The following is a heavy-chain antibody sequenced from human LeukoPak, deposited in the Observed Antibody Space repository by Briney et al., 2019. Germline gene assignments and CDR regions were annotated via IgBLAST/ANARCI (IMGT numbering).Heavy chain of an antibody. Sequence: ASVKVSCKTSGYTFTTFGISWVRQAPGQGLEWMGWISAYNGNTNFAQKFQGRVTMTTDTSTSTAYMELRSLRSDDTAVYYCARDLAAAGTGNGMDVWGQGTTVTVSS. CDR3: ARDLAAAGTGNGMDV. D-gene: IGHD6-13*01. CDR1: GYTFTTFG. J-gene: IGHJ6*02. CDR2: ISAYNGNT. V-gene: IGHV1-18*01.